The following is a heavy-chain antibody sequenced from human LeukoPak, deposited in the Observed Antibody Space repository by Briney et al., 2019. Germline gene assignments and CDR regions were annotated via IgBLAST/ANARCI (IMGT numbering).Heavy chain of an antibody. J-gene: IGHJ4*02. CDR3: VRDNPRCCGVIPSNIDDY. CDR1: GFTFSSYW. CDR2: INGGGSPI. D-gene: IGHD2/OR15-2a*01. Sequence: PGGSLRLSCVASGFTFSSYWMHWVRQAPGKGLEWVAYINGGGSPIYYADSVRGRFTISRDNAKNSLYLQMNSLRAEDTAVYYCVRDNPRCCGVIPSNIDDYWGQGTLVTVSS. V-gene: IGHV3-48*01.